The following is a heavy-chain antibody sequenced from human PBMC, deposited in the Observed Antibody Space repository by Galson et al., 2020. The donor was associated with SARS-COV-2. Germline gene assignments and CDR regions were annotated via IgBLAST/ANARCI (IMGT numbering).Heavy chain of an antibody. V-gene: IGHV4-34*01. CDR3: AGRRTPGYSSSWYRWFDP. CDR2: INHSGST. Sequence: SETLSLTCAVYGGSFSGYYWSWIRQPPGKGLEWIGEINHSGSTNYNPSLKSRVTISVDTSKNQFSLKLSSVTAADTAVYYCAGRRTPGYSSSWYRWFDPWGQGTLVTVSS. CDR1: GGSFSGYY. J-gene: IGHJ5*02. D-gene: IGHD6-13*01.